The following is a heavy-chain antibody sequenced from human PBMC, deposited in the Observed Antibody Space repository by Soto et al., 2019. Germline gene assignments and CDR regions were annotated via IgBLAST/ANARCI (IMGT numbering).Heavy chain of an antibody. J-gene: IGHJ6*01. CDR1: GGYINSYY. V-gene: IGHV4-59*01. D-gene: IGHD3-3*01. Sequence: KPSETLSLTCTVSGGYINSYYWNWIRQPPGKGLEWIGYIYYSGSTNYNPSLKSRVVISVDTSKNQFSLKLRSVTAADTAMYYCAKNDDHDSSYHGMDVWGQGTTVTVSS. CDR3: AKNDDHDSSYHGMDV. CDR2: IYYSGST.